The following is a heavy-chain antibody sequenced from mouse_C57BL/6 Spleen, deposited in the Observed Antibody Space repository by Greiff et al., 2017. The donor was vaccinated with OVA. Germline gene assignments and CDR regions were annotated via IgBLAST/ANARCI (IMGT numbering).Heavy chain of an antibody. Sequence: EVQRVESGAELVRPGASVKLSCTASGFNIKDYYMHWVKQRPEQGLEWIGRIDPEDGDTEYAPKFQGKPTMTADTSSNTAYLQLSSLTSEDTAVYYCTTYIITTGDFDYWGQGTTLTVSS. D-gene: IGHD1-1*01. CDR2: IDPEDGDT. CDR1: GFNIKDYY. J-gene: IGHJ2*01. CDR3: TTYIITTGDFDY. V-gene: IGHV14-1*01.